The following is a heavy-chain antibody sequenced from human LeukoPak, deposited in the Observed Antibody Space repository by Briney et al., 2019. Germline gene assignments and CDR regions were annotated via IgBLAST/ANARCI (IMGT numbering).Heavy chain of an antibody. CDR1: GFTFSSYS. V-gene: IGHV3-48*01. J-gene: IGHJ6*02. D-gene: IGHD6-13*01. Sequence: PGGSLRLSCAASGFTFSSYSMNWVRQAPGKGLEWVSYISSSSSTIYYADSVKGRFNISRDNAKNSLYLQMNSLRAEDTAVYYCAIAAAGIYYYGMDVWGQGTTVTVSS. CDR2: ISSSSSTI. CDR3: AIAAAGIYYYGMDV.